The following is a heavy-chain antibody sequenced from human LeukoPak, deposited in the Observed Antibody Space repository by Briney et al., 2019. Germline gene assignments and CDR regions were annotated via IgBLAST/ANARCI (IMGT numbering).Heavy chain of an antibody. CDR1: GFPFSDYS. D-gene: IGHD1-1*01. CDR2: VGISSGNT. J-gene: IGHJ4*02. Sequence: HPGGSLRLSCTASGFPFSDYSMNWVRQAPGKGLEWISYVGISSGNTKYADSVKGRFTISAENARNSLYLQMNSLRVEDTAVYYCARDHNYAFDNWGQGTLVSVSS. V-gene: IGHV3-48*04. CDR3: ARDHNYAFDN.